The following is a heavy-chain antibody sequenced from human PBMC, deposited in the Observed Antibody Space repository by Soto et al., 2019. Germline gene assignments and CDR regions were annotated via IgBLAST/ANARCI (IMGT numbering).Heavy chain of an antibody. V-gene: IGHV3-9*01. D-gene: IGHD3-22*01. CDR3: AKEPQNYYDSSGFGYFDY. CDR2: ISGSSGSI. J-gene: IGHJ4*02. CDR1: GFTFDDYA. Sequence: PGGSLRLSCAASGFTFDDYAMHWVRQAPGKGLEWVSGISGSSGSIGYADSVKSRFTISRDNAKNSLYLQMNSLRAEDTAVYYCAKEPQNYYDSSGFGYFDYWGQGTLVTVSS.